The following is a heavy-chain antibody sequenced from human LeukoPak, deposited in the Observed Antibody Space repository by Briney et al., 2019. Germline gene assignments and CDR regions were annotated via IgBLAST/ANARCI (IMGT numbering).Heavy chain of an antibody. CDR2: FDPEDGET. J-gene: IGHJ4*02. Sequence: ASVKVSCKVSGYTLTELSMHWVRQAPGKGLEWMGGFDPEDGETIYAQKFQGRVTMTEDTSTDTAYMELSSLRSEDTAVYYCAKYLILWFGESVDYWGQGTLVTVSS. CDR3: AKYLILWFGESVDY. D-gene: IGHD3-10*01. V-gene: IGHV1-24*01. CDR1: GYTLTELS.